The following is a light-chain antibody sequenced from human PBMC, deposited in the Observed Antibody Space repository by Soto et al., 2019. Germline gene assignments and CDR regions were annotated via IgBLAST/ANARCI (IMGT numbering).Light chain of an antibody. V-gene: IGKV3-11*01. J-gene: IGKJ4*01. CDR2: DAS. CDR3: QQRSNWPLT. CDR1: QSVSSY. Sequence: EIVLTQSPATLSLSPGERATLSCRASQSVSSYLAWYQQKPGQAPRLLIYDASNRATGIPARFSGSGSGTDFTLTISSLEPKDFAVHYCQQRSNWPLTFGGGTKVEIK.